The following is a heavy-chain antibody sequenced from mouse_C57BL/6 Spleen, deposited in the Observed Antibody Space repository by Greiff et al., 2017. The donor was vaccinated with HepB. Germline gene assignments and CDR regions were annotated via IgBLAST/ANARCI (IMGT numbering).Heavy chain of an antibody. J-gene: IGHJ2*01. CDR1: GYTFTSYW. CDR3: ARNCRFDY. V-gene: IGHV1-69*01. Sequence: QVQLQQPGAELVMPGASVKLSCKASGYTFTSYWMHWVKQRPGQGLEWIGEIDPSDSYTNYNQKFKGKSTLTVDKSSSTSYMQLSSLTSEDSAVYYCARNCRFDYWGQGTTLTVSS. CDR2: IDPSDSYT.